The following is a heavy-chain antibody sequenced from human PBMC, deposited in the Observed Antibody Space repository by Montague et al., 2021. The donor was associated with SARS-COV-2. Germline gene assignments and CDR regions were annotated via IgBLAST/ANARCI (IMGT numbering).Heavy chain of an antibody. CDR3: ARATVDINMILVVITSVNHYFDS. Sequence: SETLSLTCADYGESFSSDDWSWIRQPPGKGLEWIGEINHSGSTNYSPSLESRVAISVDTSKNQFSLKLNSVTAADTAIYYCARATVDINMILVVITSVNHYFDSWGQGTLVTVSP. V-gene: IGHV4-34*01. CDR1: GESFSSDD. CDR2: INHSGST. D-gene: IGHD3-22*01. J-gene: IGHJ4*02.